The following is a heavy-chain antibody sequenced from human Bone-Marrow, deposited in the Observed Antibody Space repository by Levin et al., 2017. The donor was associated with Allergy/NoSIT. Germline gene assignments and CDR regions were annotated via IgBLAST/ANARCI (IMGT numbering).Heavy chain of an antibody. CDR1: GFTFGDYA. CDR2: IRGKAYGGTR. J-gene: IGHJ6*02. Sequence: GESLKISCTATGFTFGDYAMSWFRQAPGKGLEWVSFIRGKAYGGTREYAASVKDRFIISGEDSKSIAYLQMNTLKIEDQGVNYFTRDVPGALNTVQSPTSTNYDGMDVWGQGTTVIVSS. D-gene: IGHD4-17*01. V-gene: IGHV3-49*03. CDR3: TRDVPGALNTVQSPTSTNYDGMDV.